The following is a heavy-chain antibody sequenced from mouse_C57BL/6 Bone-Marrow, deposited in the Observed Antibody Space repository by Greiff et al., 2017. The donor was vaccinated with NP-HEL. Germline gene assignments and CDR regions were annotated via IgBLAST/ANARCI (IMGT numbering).Heavy chain of an antibody. CDR1: GYTFTSYW. D-gene: IGHD1-1*01. V-gene: IGHV1-64*01. Sequence: VQLQQPGAELVKPGASVKLSCKASGYTFTSYWMHWVKQRPGQGLEWIGMIHPNSGSTNYNEKFKSKATLTVDKSSSTAYMQLSSLTSEDSAVYYCARFGYYGSSYAMDYWVKEPQSPSPQ. CDR2: IHPNSGST. CDR3: ARFGYYGSSYAMDY. J-gene: IGHJ4*01.